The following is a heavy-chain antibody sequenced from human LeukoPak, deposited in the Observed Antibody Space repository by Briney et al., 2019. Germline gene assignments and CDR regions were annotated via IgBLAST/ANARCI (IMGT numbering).Heavy chain of an antibody. V-gene: IGHV4-34*01. CDR1: GGSFSGYY. J-gene: IGHJ5*02. CDR2: INHSGST. CDR3: ARGAYYDFWSGYPKYNWFDP. D-gene: IGHD3-3*01. Sequence: PSETLSLTCAVYGGSFSGYYWSWIRQPPGKGLEWIGEINHSGSTNYNPSLKSRVTISVDTSKNQFSLKLSSVTAADTAVYYRARGAYYDFWSGYPKYNWFDPWGQGTLVTVSS.